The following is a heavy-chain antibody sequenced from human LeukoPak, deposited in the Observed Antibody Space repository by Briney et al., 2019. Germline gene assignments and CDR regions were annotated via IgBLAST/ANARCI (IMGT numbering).Heavy chain of an antibody. CDR1: GGTFSSYA. CDR3: ARLSLYSGYDEDY. V-gene: IGHV1-69*13. J-gene: IGHJ4*02. CDR2: IIPIFGTA. D-gene: IGHD5-12*01. Sequence: SVKVSCKASGGTFSSYAISWVRQAPGQGLEWMGGIIPIFGTANYAQKFQGRVTTTADESTSTAYMELSSLRSEDTAVYYCARLSLYSGYDEDYWGQGTLVTVSS.